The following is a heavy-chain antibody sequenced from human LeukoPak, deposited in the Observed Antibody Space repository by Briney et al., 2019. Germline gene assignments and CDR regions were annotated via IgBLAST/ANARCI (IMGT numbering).Heavy chain of an antibody. D-gene: IGHD3-22*01. CDR1: GDSISGSSYY. CDR3: ARDHYDSSGYPFDY. Sequence: SETLSLTCTVSGDSISGSSYYWGWIRQPPGKGLEWIGSTFYNGRTYYKPSLKSRVTISVDTSKNQFSLKLSSVTAADTAVYYCARDHYDSSGYPFDYWGQGILVTVSS. CDR2: TFYNGRT. V-gene: IGHV4-39*07. J-gene: IGHJ4*02.